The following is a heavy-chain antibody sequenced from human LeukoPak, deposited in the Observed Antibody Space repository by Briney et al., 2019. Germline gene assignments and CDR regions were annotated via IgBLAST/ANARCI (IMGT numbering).Heavy chain of an antibody. D-gene: IGHD6-19*01. CDR1: GGTFSSYA. V-gene: IGHV1-69*01. Sequence: SVKVSCKASGGTFSSYAISWVRQAPGQGLEWMGGIIPIFGTANYAQKFQGRVTITADASTTPAFMELSSLRSEDTGRDFWSKSNGCPFCGYSRWGQGTLVTVSS. CDR3: SKSNGCPFCGYSR. J-gene: IGHJ4*02. CDR2: IIPIFGTA.